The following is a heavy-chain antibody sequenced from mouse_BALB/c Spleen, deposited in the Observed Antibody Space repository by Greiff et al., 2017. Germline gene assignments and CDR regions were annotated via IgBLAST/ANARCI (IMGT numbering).Heavy chain of an antibody. CDR2: IYPGSGNT. J-gene: IGHJ2*01. V-gene: IGHV1-77*01. D-gene: IGHD1-1*01. Sequence: VQLQQSGAELVRPGASVKMSCKASGYTFTDYYINWVKQRTGQGLEWIGEIYPGSGNTYYNEKFKGKATLTADKSSSTAYMQLSSLTSEDSAVYYCARPYYYEGFDYWGQGTTLTVSS. CDR1: GYTFTDYY. CDR3: ARPYYYEGFDY.